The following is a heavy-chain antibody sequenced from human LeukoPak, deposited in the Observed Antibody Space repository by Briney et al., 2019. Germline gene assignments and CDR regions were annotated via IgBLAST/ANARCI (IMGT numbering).Heavy chain of an antibody. CDR1: GFTFSSYA. D-gene: IGHD2-2*01. Sequence: GRSLRLSCAASGFTFSSYAMHWVRQAPGKGLEWVAVISYDGINKYYADSVKGRFTISRDNSKNTLYLQMNSLRAEDTAVYYCARRVVVVPAATQGWYFDLWGRGTLVTVSS. V-gene: IGHV3-30-3*01. CDR3: ARRVVVVPAATQGWYFDL. CDR2: ISYDGINK. J-gene: IGHJ2*01.